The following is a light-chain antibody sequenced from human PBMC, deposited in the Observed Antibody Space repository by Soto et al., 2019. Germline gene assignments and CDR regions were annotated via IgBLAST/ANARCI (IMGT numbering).Light chain of an antibody. V-gene: IGKV1-17*01. CDR1: QGIGTS. CDR3: LQRNSYPYT. Sequence: DIQMTQSPSSLSASVGDRVTITCRPGQGIGTSLAWYQHKPGEAPKRLIYSTFTLQTGVPSRFSGSRSGTEFTLTISSLQPEDFATYFCLQRNSYPYTFGRGTKLDIK. J-gene: IGKJ2*01. CDR2: STF.